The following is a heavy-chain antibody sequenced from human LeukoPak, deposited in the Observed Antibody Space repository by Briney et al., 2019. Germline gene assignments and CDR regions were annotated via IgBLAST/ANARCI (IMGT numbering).Heavy chain of an antibody. CDR2: IKSETDGGTT. V-gene: IGHV3-15*01. D-gene: IGHD2-15*01. J-gene: IGHJ4*02. Sequence: GGSLRLSCAASGFTFSNAWMSWVRQAPGKGLEWVGRIKSETDGGTTDYAAPVKGRFTISRDDSKNTLYLQMNSLKTEDAAVYYCTTVCSGGSCYSPTSFDYWGQGTLVTVSS. CDR1: GFTFSNAW. CDR3: TTVCSGGSCYSPTSFDY.